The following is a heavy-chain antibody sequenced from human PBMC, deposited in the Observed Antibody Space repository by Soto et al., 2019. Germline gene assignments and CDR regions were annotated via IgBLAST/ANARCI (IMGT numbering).Heavy chain of an antibody. CDR1: GGSVNTGGYY. CDR3: GRVPDGDYEGYVDV. CDR2: VYYTGGT. V-gene: IGHV4-31*03. Sequence: QVHLQESGPGLVKPSETLSLTCRVSGGSVNTGGYYWSWIRQNPGKGLEWIGYVYYTGGTYYNPSLRGRVSISVEPPNNKSENHLSLKLTSVTAADTAVYYWGRVPDGDYEGYVDVWGRGTLVIVSP. D-gene: IGHD4-17*01. J-gene: IGHJ2*01.